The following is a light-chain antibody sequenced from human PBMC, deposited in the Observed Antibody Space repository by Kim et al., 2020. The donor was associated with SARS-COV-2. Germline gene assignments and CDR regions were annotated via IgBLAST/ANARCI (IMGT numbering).Light chain of an antibody. V-gene: IGKV1-5*03. J-gene: IGKJ2*01. CDR1: QSVSSW. CDR3: QQYDSHPYT. CDR2: KVS. Sequence: DIQMTQSPSTLSASVGDRVTITCRASQSVSSWLAWYQQKPGKAPTLLIYKVSTLEGGVPSRFSGRGSGTEFTLTINSLQPDDFATYSCQQYDSHPYTFGQGTKLEIK.